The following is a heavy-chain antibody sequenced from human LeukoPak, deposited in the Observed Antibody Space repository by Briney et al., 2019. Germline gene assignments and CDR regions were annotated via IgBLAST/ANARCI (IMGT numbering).Heavy chain of an antibody. CDR1: GFTFSSYS. CDR2: ISSSSTI. D-gene: IGHD2-2*01. V-gene: IGHV3-48*01. CDR3: ARVPCTTCYEMT. J-gene: IGHJ5*02. Sequence: GGSLRLSCAASGFTFSSYSMKWVRQAPGKGLEWVSYISSSSTIYYADSVKGRFTISRDNAKNSLYLQMNSLRAEDTAVYYCARVPCTTCYEMTWGQGILVTVSS.